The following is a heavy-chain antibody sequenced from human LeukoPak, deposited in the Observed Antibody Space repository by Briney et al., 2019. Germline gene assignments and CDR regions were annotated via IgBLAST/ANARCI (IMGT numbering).Heavy chain of an antibody. D-gene: IGHD3-16*02. Sequence: GGSLRLSCAASGFTFSSYAMSWVRQAPGKGLEWVSAISGSGGSTYYADSVKGRFTISRDNSKNTLYLQMNSLRAEDTAVYYCAKAAGEEPIIYDYVWGSYRFDYWGQGTLVTVSS. J-gene: IGHJ4*02. CDR2: ISGSGGST. CDR3: AKAAGEEPIIYDYVWGSYRFDY. V-gene: IGHV3-23*01. CDR1: GFTFSSYA.